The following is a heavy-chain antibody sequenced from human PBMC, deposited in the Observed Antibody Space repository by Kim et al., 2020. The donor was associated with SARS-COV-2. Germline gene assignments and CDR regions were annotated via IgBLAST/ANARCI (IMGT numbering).Heavy chain of an antibody. J-gene: IGHJ4*02. CDR3: AREDGSGSYYYY. Sequence: YYKPSLKSRVTISVDTSKNQFSLKLTSVTAADTAVYYCAREDGSGSYYYYWGQGTLVTVSS. D-gene: IGHD3-10*01. V-gene: IGHV4-31*02.